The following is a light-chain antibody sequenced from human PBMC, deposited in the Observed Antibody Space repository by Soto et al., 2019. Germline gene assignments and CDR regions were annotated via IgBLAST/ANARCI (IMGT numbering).Light chain of an antibody. J-gene: IGKJ5*01. CDR3: QQYNNWPPIT. CDR2: GAS. Sequence: EVLITQSPATLSVSPGERVTLSCRASQSVRSNLAWYQQKPGQSPRLLIYGASTRANGIPARFSGSGSGTEFTLTLSSLQSEDFAFYYCQQYNNWPPITFGQGTRLEIK. CDR1: QSVRSN. V-gene: IGKV3-15*01.